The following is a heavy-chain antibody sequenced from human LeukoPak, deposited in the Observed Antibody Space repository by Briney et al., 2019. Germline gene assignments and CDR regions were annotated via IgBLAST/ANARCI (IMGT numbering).Heavy chain of an antibody. CDR3: ARGVGYSSSWYRCYYYYMDV. J-gene: IGHJ6*03. Sequence: ASVKVSCKASGYTFTSYGISWVRQAPGQGLEWMGWISAYNGNTNYAQKLQGRVTMTTDTSTSTAYMELRSLRSDDTAVYYCARGVGYSSSWYRCYYYYMDVWGKGTTVTVSS. CDR2: ISAYNGNT. CDR1: GYTFTSYG. D-gene: IGHD6-13*01. V-gene: IGHV1-18*01.